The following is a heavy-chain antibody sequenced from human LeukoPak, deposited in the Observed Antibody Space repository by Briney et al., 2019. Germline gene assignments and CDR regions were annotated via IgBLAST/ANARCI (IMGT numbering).Heavy chain of an antibody. D-gene: IGHD6-19*01. V-gene: IGHV3-73*01. J-gene: IGHJ4*02. CDR1: GFTFSGSA. Sequence: GGSLRLSCAASGFTFSGSAMHWVRQASGKGLEWVGRIRSKDNSYATQYTVSVKGKFTISRDDSKNTAYLQMTSLKTEDTAVYYCTRNEGAVAGGEFDYWGQGTLVTVSS. CDR3: TRNEGAVAGGEFDY. CDR2: IRSKDNSYAT.